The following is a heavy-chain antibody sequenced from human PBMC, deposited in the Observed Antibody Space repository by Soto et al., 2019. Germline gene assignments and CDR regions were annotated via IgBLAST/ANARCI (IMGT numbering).Heavy chain of an antibody. Sequence: GESLNISCKGSGYSVTSYWISLVRQMPGKGLEWMGRIDPSDSYTNYSPSFQGHVTISADKSISTAYLQWSSLKASDTAMYYYAGRITGTTSGMDGWGKGNRGT. CDR3: AGRITGTTSGMDG. J-gene: IGHJ6*04. CDR2: IDPSDSYT. V-gene: IGHV5-10-1*01. CDR1: GYSVTSYW. D-gene: IGHD1-7*01.